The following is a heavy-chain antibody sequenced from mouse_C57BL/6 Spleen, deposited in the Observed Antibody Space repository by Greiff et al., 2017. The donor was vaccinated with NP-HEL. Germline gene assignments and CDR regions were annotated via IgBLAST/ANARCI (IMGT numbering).Heavy chain of an antibody. CDR3: ARNGGYYSNYAFAY. J-gene: IGHJ3*01. V-gene: IGHV2-2*01. Sequence: VKLMESGPGLVQPSQSLSITCTVSGFSLTSYGVHWVRQSPGKGLEWLGVIWSGGSTDYNAAFISRLSISKDNSKSQVFFKMNSLQADDTAIYYCARNGGYYSNYAFAYWGQGTLVTVSA. CDR1: GFSLTSYG. CDR2: IWSGGST. D-gene: IGHD2-5*01.